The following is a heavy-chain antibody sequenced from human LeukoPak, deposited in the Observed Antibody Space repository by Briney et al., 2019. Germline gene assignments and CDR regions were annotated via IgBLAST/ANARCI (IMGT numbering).Heavy chain of an antibody. Sequence: ASVKVSCKASGYTFISYSMHWVRQAPGQGLEWMGIIDPSGGSTSYAQKFQGRVTMTRDTSISTAYMDLSRLRSDDTAVYYCARGSIVGATFDYFDYWGQGTLVTVSS. V-gene: IGHV1-46*01. J-gene: IGHJ4*02. CDR2: IDPSGGST. D-gene: IGHD1-26*01. CDR3: ARGSIVGATFDYFDY. CDR1: GYTFISYS.